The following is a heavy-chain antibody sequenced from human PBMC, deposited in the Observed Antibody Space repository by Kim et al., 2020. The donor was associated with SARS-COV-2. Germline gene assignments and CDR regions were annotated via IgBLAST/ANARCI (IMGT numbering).Heavy chain of an antibody. Sequence: SVKVSCQASGGTFSSYAISWVRQAPGQGLEWMGGIIPIFGTANYAQKFQGRVTITADESTSTAYMELSSLRSEDTAVYYCARDGGRDGYPYFDYWGQVTLVTVSS. J-gene: IGHJ4*02. CDR1: GGTFSSYA. D-gene: IGHD5-12*01. CDR3: ARDGGRDGYPYFDY. V-gene: IGHV1-69*13. CDR2: IIPIFGTA.